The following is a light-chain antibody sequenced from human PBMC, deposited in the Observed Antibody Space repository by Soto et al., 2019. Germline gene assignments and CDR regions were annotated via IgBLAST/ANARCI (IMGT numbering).Light chain of an antibody. CDR3: HQRSTWPFT. Sequence: EIVLTQSPATLSLSPGERATLSCRASQSISSYFAWYQQKPDQAPRLLIYDASNRATGIPARFSGSGSGTDCTLTISSLEPEDFAVYYCHQRSTWPFTFGPGTKVDIK. CDR2: DAS. CDR1: QSISSY. J-gene: IGKJ3*01. V-gene: IGKV3-11*01.